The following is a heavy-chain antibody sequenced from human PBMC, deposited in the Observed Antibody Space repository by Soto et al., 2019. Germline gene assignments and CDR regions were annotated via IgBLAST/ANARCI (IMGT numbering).Heavy chain of an antibody. CDR1: GFTFSSYS. J-gene: IGHJ6*02. D-gene: IGHD3-22*01. V-gene: IGHV3-21*01. CDR3: AGIVQPRYYYGMDV. Sequence: EVQLVESGGGLVKPGGSLRLSCAASGFTFSSYSMNWVRQAPGKGLEWVSSISSSSSYIYYADSVKGRFTISRDNAKNSLYLQMNSLRAEDTAVYYCAGIVQPRYYYGMDVWGQGTTVTVSS. CDR2: ISSSSSYI.